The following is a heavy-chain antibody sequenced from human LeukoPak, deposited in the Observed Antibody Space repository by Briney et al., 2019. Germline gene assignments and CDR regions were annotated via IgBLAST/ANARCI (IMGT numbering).Heavy chain of an antibody. CDR2: IYYSGST. V-gene: IGHV4-59*01. CDR3: ARGSVAGHFDY. CDR1: GGSISSYY. D-gene: IGHD6-19*01. J-gene: IGHJ4*02. Sequence: SETLSLTCTVSGGSISSYYWSWIRQPPGKGLEWIGYIYYSGSTNYNPSLKSRVTISVDTSKNQSSLKLSSVTAADTAVYYCARGSVAGHFDYWGQGTLVTVSS.